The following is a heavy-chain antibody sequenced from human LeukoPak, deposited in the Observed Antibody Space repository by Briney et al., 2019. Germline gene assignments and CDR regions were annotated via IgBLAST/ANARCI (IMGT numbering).Heavy chain of an antibody. Sequence: ASVKVSCKASGYTFTSYYMHWVRQAPGQGLEWMGIINPSGGSTSYAQKFQGRVTMTRDTSTSTVYMELSSLRSEDTAVYYCARGAPLIDINYDSSGYSFDYWGQGTLVTVS. CDR2: INPSGGST. CDR3: ARGAPLIDINYDSSGYSFDY. CDR1: GYTFTSYY. J-gene: IGHJ4*02. D-gene: IGHD3-22*01. V-gene: IGHV1-46*01.